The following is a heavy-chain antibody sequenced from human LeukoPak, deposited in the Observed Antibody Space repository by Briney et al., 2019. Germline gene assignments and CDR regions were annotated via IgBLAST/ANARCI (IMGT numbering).Heavy chain of an antibody. V-gene: IGHV3-48*02. CDR2: ITYNSGTT. J-gene: IGHJ4*02. CDR1: GFSFRSND. CDR3: ARGNGYGYADDY. D-gene: IGHD5-18*01. Sequence: GGSLTLICAVSGFSFRSNDWRWFGQTPGKGLEGVSYITYNSGTTFYEDSVKGRFTISVNNSKHALYLKMSSVTDEDTAVYYCARGNGYGYADDYWGKGTLHPVSS.